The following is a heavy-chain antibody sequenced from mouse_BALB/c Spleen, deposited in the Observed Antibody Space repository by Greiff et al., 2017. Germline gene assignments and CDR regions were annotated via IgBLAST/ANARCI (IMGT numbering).Heavy chain of an antibody. Sequence: DVKLVESGGGLVKPGGSLKLSCAASGFTFSSYAMSWVRQSPEKRLEWVAEISSGGSYTYYPDTVTGRFTISRDNAKNTLYLEMSSLRSEDTAMYYCARGGFITTVVGGYYFDYWGQGTTLTVSS. CDR2: ISSGGSYT. J-gene: IGHJ2*01. CDR3: ARGGFITTVVGGYYFDY. D-gene: IGHD1-1*01. CDR1: GFTFSSYA. V-gene: IGHV5-9-4*01.